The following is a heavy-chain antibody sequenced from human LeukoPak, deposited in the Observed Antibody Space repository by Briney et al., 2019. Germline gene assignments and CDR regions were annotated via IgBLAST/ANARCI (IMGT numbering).Heavy chain of an antibody. CDR1: GDSITGYY. Sequence: SETLSLTCSVSGDSITGYYWGWIRQPPGKGLEWIGSIYHSGSTYYNPSLKSRVTISVDTPKNQFSLKLSSVTAADTAVYFCARGPYSYDSSGAFDIWGQGTMVTVSS. D-gene: IGHD3-22*01. V-gene: IGHV4-38-2*02. CDR2: IYHSGST. CDR3: ARGPYSYDSSGAFDI. J-gene: IGHJ3*02.